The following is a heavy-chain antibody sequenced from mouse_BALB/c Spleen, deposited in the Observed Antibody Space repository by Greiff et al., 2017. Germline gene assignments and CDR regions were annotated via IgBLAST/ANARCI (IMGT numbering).Heavy chain of an antibody. J-gene: IGHJ3*01. V-gene: IGHV2-9*02. CDR1: GFSLTSYG. D-gene: IGHD2-4*01. CDR3: ARDRGLRGEAWFAY. CDR2: IWAGGST. Sequence: VQLQQSGPGLVAPSQSLSITCTVSGFSLTSYGVHWVRQPPGKGLEWLGVIWAGGSTNYNSALMSRLSISKDNSKSQVFLKMNSLQTDDTAMYYCARDRGLRGEAWFAYWGQGTLVTVSA.